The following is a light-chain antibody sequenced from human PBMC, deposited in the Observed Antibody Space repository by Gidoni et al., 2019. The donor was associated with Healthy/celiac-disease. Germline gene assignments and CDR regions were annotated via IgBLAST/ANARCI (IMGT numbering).Light chain of an antibody. J-gene: IGKJ2*01. CDR1: QSISSW. CDR3: QQYNSYWYT. V-gene: IGKV1-5*03. Sequence: DIQMTQSPSTLSASVGDRVTITCRASQSISSWLAWYQQKPGKAPKLLIYKASSLESGVPSRFSGIGSGTEFTLTISSLQPDDFATYYCQQYNSYWYTFGQGTKLEIK. CDR2: KAS.